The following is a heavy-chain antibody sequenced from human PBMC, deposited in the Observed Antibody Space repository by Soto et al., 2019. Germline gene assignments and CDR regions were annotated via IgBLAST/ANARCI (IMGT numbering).Heavy chain of an antibody. CDR2: ISYDGSNK. Sequence: QVQLVESGGGVVQPGRSLRLSCAASGFTFSSYGMHWVRQAPGKGLEWVAVISYDGSNKYYADSVKGRFTISRDNSKNTLYLQMNSLRAEDTAVYYCAKDLRGDRSYGMDVWGQGTTVTVSS. CDR1: GFTFSSYG. D-gene: IGHD3-10*01. CDR3: AKDLRGDRSYGMDV. J-gene: IGHJ6*02. V-gene: IGHV3-30*18.